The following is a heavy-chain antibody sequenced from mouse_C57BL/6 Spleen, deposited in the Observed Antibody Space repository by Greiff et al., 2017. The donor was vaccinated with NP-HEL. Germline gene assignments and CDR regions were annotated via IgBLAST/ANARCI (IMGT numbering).Heavy chain of an antibody. Sequence: EVKLEESGPELVKPGASVKMSCKASGYTFTDYNMHWVKQSHGKSLEWIGYINPNNGGTSYNQKFKGKATLTVNKSSSTAYMELRSLTSEDSAVYYCARWDDGYLHWYFDVWGTGTTVTVSS. CDR1: GYTFTDYN. V-gene: IGHV1-22*01. CDR2: INPNNGGT. D-gene: IGHD2-3*01. J-gene: IGHJ1*03. CDR3: ARWDDGYLHWYFDV.